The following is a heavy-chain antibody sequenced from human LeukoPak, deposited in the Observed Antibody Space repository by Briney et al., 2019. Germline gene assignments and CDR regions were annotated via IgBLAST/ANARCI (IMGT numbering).Heavy chain of an antibody. J-gene: IGHJ6*02. D-gene: IGHD3-16*01. V-gene: IGHV4-31*03. CDR2: IYYSGST. CDR1: GGSISSGGYY. CDR3: ARAKGVLDYYYYRMDV. Sequence: SVTLSLTCTVSGGSISSGGYYWSWLRQHPGKGREWIGYIYYSGSTYYNPSLKSRVTISVDTSKNQFSLKLSSVTAADTAVYYCARAKGVLDYYYYRMDVWGQGTTVTVSS.